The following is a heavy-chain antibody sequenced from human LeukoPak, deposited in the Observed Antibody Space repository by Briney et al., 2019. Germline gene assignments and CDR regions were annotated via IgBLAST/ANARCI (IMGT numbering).Heavy chain of an antibody. J-gene: IGHJ4*02. Sequence: PSETLSLTCAVYGRSFSGYYWSWIRQPPGKGLEWIGEINHSGRTNYNPSLKSRVTISVDTSKNQFSLKLTSVTAADTAIYYCARGVGFVKIDYWGQGTLVTVSS. D-gene: IGHD3-10*01. CDR3: ARGVGFVKIDY. V-gene: IGHV4-34*01. CDR1: GRSFSGYY. CDR2: INHSGRT.